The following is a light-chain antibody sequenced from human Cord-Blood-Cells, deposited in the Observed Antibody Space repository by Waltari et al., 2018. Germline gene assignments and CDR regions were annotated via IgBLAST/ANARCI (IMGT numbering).Light chain of an antibody. J-gene: IGKJ1*01. CDR3: QQRSNWT. CDR2: DAS. Sequence: EIVLTQSPATLPSSPAKSATLSCRASQSVSSYLAWYQQKPGQAPRLLIYDASNRATGIPARFSGSGSGTDFTLTISSLEPEDFAVYYCQQRSNWTFGQGTKVEIK. CDR1: QSVSSY. V-gene: IGKV3-11*01.